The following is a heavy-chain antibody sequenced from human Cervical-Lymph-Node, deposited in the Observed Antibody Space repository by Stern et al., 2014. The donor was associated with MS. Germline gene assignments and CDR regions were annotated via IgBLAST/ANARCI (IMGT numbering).Heavy chain of an antibody. CDR2: IIPILGIA. CDR1: GGTFSSYT. CDR3: ARDSATVTSFVYYGMDV. D-gene: IGHD4-11*01. V-gene: IGHV1-69*09. Sequence: QVQLGQSGAEVKKPGSSVKVSCKASGGTFSSYTISWVRKAPGQGLEWMGRIIPILGIANYAQQFQGRVTITADKSTSTAYMELSSLRSEDTAVYYCARDSATVTSFVYYGMDVWGQGTTVTVSS. J-gene: IGHJ6*02.